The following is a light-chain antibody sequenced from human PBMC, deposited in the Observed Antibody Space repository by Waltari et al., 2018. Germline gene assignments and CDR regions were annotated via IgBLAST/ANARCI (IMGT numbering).Light chain of an antibody. CDR3: SSYRSDNILV. V-gene: IGLV2-14*03. Sequence: QSALTQPASVSGSPGQSITISCTGTSYDVGGYDYVSWYQQHPGKAPKLMIHDVSKRPSWVSNRFSGSKSGNTASLTISGLQAEDESAYYCSSYRSDNILVFGGGTKVTVL. J-gene: IGLJ2*01. CDR1: SYDVGGYDY. CDR2: DVS.